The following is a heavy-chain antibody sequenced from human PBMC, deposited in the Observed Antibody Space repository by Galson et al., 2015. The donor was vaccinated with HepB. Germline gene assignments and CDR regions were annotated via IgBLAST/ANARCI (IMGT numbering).Heavy chain of an antibody. V-gene: IGHV1-69*04. D-gene: IGHD2-15*01. Sequence: SVKVSCKASGGTFSSYTISWVRQAPGQGLEWMGRIIPILGIANYAQKFQGRVTITADKSTSTAYMELSSLRSEDTAVYYCAREGYCSGGSCYDLIDYWGQGTLVTVSS. CDR3: AREGYCSGGSCYDLIDY. CDR1: GGTFSSYT. J-gene: IGHJ4*02. CDR2: IIPILGIA.